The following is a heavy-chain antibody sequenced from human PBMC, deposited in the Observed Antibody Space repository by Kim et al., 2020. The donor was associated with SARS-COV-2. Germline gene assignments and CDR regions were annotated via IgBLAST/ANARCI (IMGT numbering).Heavy chain of an antibody. CDR3: AKNRGSAWYIDD. CDR1: GFSVSSTY. Sequence: GGSLRLSCAASGFSVSSTYMSWVRQAPGKGLEWVSILYTNYNTYYADSVKGRFTISRDNSKNSLFLQMNSLRAEDTAVYYYAKNRGSAWYIDDWGRGTLV. V-gene: IGHV3-53*01. J-gene: IGHJ4*02. CDR2: LYTNYNT. D-gene: IGHD6-19*01.